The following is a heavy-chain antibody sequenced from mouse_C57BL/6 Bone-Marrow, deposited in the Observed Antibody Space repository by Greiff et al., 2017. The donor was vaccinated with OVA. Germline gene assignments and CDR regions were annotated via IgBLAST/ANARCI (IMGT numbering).Heavy chain of an antibody. Sequence: QVQLKQPGTELVKPGASVKLSCKASGYTFTSYWMHWVKQRPGQGLEWIGNINPSNGGTNYNEKFKSKATLTVDKSSSTAYMQLSSLTSEDSAVYYCARSRGLDGYYSFAYWGQGTLVTVSA. D-gene: IGHD2-3*01. CDR1: GYTFTSYW. J-gene: IGHJ3*01. CDR3: ARSRGLDGYYSFAY. V-gene: IGHV1-53*01. CDR2: INPSNGGT.